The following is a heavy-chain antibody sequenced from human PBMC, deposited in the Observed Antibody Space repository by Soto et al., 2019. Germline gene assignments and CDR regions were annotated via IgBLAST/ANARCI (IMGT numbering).Heavy chain of an antibody. CDR2: ISSSGST. V-gene: IGHV4-4*07. CDR1: GGSISNYY. J-gene: IGHJ6*02. CDR3: ARDATILTRARDV. Sequence: QVQLQQSGPGLVKPSETLSLTCTVSGGSISNYYWSWIRQTAGKGLEWIGRISSSGSTNYNPSLKSRVTMAIDTAEKQFSLNLRSVTAAETAVYYCARDATILTRARDVWGQGTTVTVSS. D-gene: IGHD3-3*01.